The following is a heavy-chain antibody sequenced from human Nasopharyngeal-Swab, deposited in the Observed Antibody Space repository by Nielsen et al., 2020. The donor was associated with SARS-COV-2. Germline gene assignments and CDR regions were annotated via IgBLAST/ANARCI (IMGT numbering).Heavy chain of an antibody. V-gene: IGHV5-51*01. D-gene: IGHD6-19*01. CDR3: GLIAVAGKRDAFDI. Sequence: GGSLRLSCKASGYSFTSYWIGWVRQTPGKGLEWMGIIYPGDSDTRYSPSFQGQVTISADKSISTAYLQWSSLKASDTAMYYCGLIAVAGKRDAFDIWGQGTMVTVSS. CDR2: IYPGDSDT. J-gene: IGHJ3*02. CDR1: GYSFTSYW.